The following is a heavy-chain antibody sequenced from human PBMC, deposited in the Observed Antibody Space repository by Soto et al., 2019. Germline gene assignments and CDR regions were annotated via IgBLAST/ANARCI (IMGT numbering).Heavy chain of an antibody. Sequence: PGMASEEVSKKSSTTSYIYYGDSMKGRFTISRDNAKNSLYLEMNSLRAEDTAVYYCARESEDLTSNFDYWGQGTLVTVAS. CDR2: KSSTTSYI. V-gene: IGHV3-21*06. CDR3: ARESEDLTSNFDY. J-gene: IGHJ4*02.